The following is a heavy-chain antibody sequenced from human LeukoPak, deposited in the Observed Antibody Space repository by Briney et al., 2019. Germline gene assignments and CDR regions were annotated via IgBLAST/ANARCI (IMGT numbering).Heavy chain of an antibody. CDR1: GFIFSDYT. CDR2: FTAYGGT. Sequence: PGGSLGLSCAASGFIFSDYTMMWVRRAPGKGLQWVATFTAYGGTYYAASVKGRFAISRDNSRDTVSLYMNSLRVEDTAMYYCAKGSTGGKVDWFDPWGPGTLVTVPS. D-gene: IGHD4-23*01. J-gene: IGHJ5*02. CDR3: AKGSTGGKVDWFDP. V-gene: IGHV3-23*01.